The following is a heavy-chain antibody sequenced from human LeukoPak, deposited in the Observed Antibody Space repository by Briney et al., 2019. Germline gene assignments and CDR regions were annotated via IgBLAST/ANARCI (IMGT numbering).Heavy chain of an antibody. Sequence: SETLSLTCTVSGGSISSYYWSWIRQPPGKGLEWIGYIYYSGSTNYNPSLKSRVTISVDTSKNQFSLKLSSVTAADTAVYYCARDTPFMVRGVITPGFDPWGQGTLVTVSS. CDR3: ARDTPFMVRGVITPGFDP. CDR2: IYYSGST. CDR1: GGSISSYY. J-gene: IGHJ5*02. V-gene: IGHV4-59*13. D-gene: IGHD3-10*01.